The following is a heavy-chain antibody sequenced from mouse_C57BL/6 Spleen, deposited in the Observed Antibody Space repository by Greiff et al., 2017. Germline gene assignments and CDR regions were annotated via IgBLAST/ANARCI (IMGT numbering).Heavy chain of an antibody. D-gene: IGHD4-1*01. Sequence: EVKVEESGGGLVKPGGSLKLSCAASGFTFSDYGMHWVRQAPEKGLEWVAYISSGSSTIYYADTVKGRFTISRDNAKNTLFLQMTSLRSEDTAMYYCARLLGDYFDYWGQGTTLTVSS. V-gene: IGHV5-17*01. CDR2: ISSGSSTI. CDR3: ARLLGDYFDY. J-gene: IGHJ2*01. CDR1: GFTFSDYG.